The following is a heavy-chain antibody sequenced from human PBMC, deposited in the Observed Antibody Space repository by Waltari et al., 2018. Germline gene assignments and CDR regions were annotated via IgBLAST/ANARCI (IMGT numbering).Heavy chain of an antibody. J-gene: IGHJ3*02. D-gene: IGHD5-12*01. Sequence: EVQLVESGGGLVQPGGSLRLSCAASGFTFSSYAMHWVRQAPGKGLESVSAISSNGGSTYYANSVKGRFTIARDNSKNTLYLQMGSLRAEDMAVYYCARVRGGLRWDDAFDIWGQGTMVTVSS. CDR1: GFTFSSYA. CDR3: ARVRGGLRWDDAFDI. CDR2: ISSNGGST. V-gene: IGHV3-64*01.